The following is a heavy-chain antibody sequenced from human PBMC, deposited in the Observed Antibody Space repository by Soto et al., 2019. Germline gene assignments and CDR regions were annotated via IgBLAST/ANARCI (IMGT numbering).Heavy chain of an antibody. V-gene: IGHV4-34*01. CDR3: ARRGIAARFAVDY. Sequence: QVQLQQWGAGLLKPSETLSLTCAVYGGSFSGYYWSWIRQPPGKGLVWIGEINHSGSNNYNPSLKSRVTISVDTSKNQFSLKLSSVTAADTAVYYCARRGIAARFAVDYWGQGTLVTVSS. CDR1: GGSFSGYY. D-gene: IGHD6-6*01. J-gene: IGHJ4*02. CDR2: INHSGSN.